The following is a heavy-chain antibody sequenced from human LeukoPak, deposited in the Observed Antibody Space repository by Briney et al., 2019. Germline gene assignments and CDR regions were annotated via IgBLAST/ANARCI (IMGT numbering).Heavy chain of an antibody. D-gene: IGHD6-13*01. CDR3: ARAAAVNDPDY. CDR2: IIPIFGTT. V-gene: IGHV1-69*13. J-gene: IGHJ4*02. CDR1: GATSSSYA. Sequence: SDKDSCKASGATSSSYAISWVRPAPGQGLEWLGGIIPIFGTTNYAQKFQGRVTMTADESTSTAYMELSSLRSEDTAVYYCARAAAVNDPDYWGQGTLVTVSS.